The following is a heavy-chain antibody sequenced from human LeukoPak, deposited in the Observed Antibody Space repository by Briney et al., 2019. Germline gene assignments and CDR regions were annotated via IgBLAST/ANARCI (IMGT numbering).Heavy chain of an antibody. CDR1: GGTFSSYA. CDR2: IIPIFGTA. V-gene: IGHV1-69*13. CDR3: ARIAAAGHSDY. D-gene: IGHD6-13*01. J-gene: IGHJ4*02. Sequence: SVKVSCKASGGTFSSYAISWVRQAPGQGLEWMGGIIPIFGTANYAQKFQGRITTTADESTSTAYMELSSLRSEDTAVYYCARIAAAGHSDYWGQGTLVTVSS.